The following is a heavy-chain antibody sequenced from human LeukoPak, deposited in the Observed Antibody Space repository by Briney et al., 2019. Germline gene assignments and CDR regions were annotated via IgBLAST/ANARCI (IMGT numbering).Heavy chain of an antibody. Sequence: PGGSLTLTCPSSRLTLRSYVLHWVRQAPGKGLEWVAVIWYDGSNKYYADSVKGRFTISRDNSKNTLYLQVNSLRAEDWAVYSSGRASETYYGLYYWGQGTTVTVSS. D-gene: IGHD3-3*01. J-gene: IGHJ6*02. V-gene: IGHV3-33*01. CDR1: RLTLRSYV. CDR3: GRASETYYGLYY. CDR2: IWYDGSNK.